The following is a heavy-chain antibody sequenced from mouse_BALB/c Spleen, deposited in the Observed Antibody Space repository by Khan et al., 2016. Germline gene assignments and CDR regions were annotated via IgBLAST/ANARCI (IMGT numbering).Heavy chain of an antibody. CDR3: ERLHYYGRCAY. Sequence: EVKLLESGGGLVQPGGSLKLSCVASGFDFSRYWMSWVRRAPGKGLEWIGEINPDSSTINYTPSLKDKFIISRDNAKTTLYLQMSKVRSEDTVLYYCERLHYYGRCAYWGQGTLVTVSA. CDR1: GFDFSRYW. V-gene: IGHV4-1*02. CDR2: INPDSSTI. J-gene: IGHJ3*01. D-gene: IGHD1-2*01.